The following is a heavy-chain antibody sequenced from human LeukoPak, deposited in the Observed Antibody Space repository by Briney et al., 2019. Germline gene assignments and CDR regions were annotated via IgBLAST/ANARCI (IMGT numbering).Heavy chain of an antibody. Sequence: GGSLRLSCAASGFTFSSYWMNWARQAPGKGLEWVASINHNGNVNYYVDSVKGRFTISRDNAKNSLYLQMSNLRAEDTAVYYCARDRDDIVVVPAALPLDYYYGMDVWGQGTTVTVSS. V-gene: IGHV3-7*03. J-gene: IGHJ6*02. CDR1: GFTFSSYW. D-gene: IGHD2-2*01. CDR2: INHNGNVN. CDR3: ARDRDDIVVVPAALPLDYYYGMDV.